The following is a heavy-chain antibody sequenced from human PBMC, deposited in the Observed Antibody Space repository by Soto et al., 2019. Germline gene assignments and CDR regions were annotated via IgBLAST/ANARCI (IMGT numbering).Heavy chain of an antibody. J-gene: IGHJ4*02. CDR1: GFPFSSYA. CDR3: ARSRGGDGYNPLDY. D-gene: IGHD2-21*01. Sequence: QVQLVDSGGGVVQPGRSLRLSCAASGFPFSSYAIHWVRQAPGKGLEWVAFISYDGSNTYYADSVRGRFAVSRDNSNNTLDLQMNSLRAEDTAVYYCARSRGGDGYNPLDYWSQGTLVTVSS. V-gene: IGHV3-30*09. CDR2: ISYDGSNT.